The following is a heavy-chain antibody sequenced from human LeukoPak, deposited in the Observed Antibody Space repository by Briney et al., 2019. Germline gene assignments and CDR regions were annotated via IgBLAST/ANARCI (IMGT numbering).Heavy chain of an antibody. CDR1: GYTFTGYY. CDR2: INPNSGGT. V-gene: IGHV1-2*02. J-gene: IGHJ5*02. CDR3: ARSFIAAAGTGGWFDP. Sequence: ASVKVSCKASGYTFTGYYMHWVRQAPGQGLEWMGWINPNSGGTNYAQKFQGRVTMTRDTSISTAYMELSRLRSDDTAVYYCARSFIAAAGTGGWFDPWGQGTLVTVSS. D-gene: IGHD6-13*01.